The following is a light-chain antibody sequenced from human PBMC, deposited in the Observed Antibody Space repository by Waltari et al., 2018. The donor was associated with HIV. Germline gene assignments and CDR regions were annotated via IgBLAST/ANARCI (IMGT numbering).Light chain of an antibody. CDR3: QQYIDWPRT. CDR1: HSVFSD. J-gene: IGKJ1*01. V-gene: IGKV3-15*01. Sequence: EIVMTQSPATLSVAPGERATLSCRASHSVFSDLAWYQQKPGQAPRLLIYGASTRATGVPARFSGSGSGTEFTLTINSLQSEDFALYYCQQYIDWPRTFGLGTKVEIK. CDR2: GAS.